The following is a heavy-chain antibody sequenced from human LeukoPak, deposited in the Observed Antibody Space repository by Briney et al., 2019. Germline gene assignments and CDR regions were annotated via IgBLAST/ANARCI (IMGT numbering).Heavy chain of an antibody. V-gene: IGHV3-23*01. CDR3: AKDLLAATIDYYFDY. CDR2: ISGSGGRT. CDR1: GLTFSSYA. J-gene: IGHJ4*02. Sequence: GGSLRLSCAASGLTFSSYAMSWVRQAPGKGLEWVSVISGSGGRTYYADSVKGRFTISRDNSKNTLYVQMNSLRAEDTAVYYCAKDLLAATIDYYFDYWGQGTLVTVSS. D-gene: IGHD5-12*01.